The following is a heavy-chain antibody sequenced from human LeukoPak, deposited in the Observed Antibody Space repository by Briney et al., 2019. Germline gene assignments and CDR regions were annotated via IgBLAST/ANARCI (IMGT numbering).Heavy chain of an antibody. J-gene: IGHJ6*02. CDR3: AREDVVLVDAVRYYYYGMDV. D-gene: IGHD2-8*01. Sequence: EASVKVSCRASGYNFISYYMHWVRQAPGQGLEWMGIINPSGGSTSYAQKFQDRATMTRDTSTSTVYMELSSLKSEDTAVYYCAREDVVLVDAVRYYYYGMDVWGQGTTVTVSS. CDR2: INPSGGST. CDR1: GYNFISYY. V-gene: IGHV1-46*01.